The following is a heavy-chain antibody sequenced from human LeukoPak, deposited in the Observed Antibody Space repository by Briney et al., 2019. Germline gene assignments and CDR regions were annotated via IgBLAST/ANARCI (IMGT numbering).Heavy chain of an antibody. J-gene: IGHJ4*02. CDR2: IKQDGSEK. Sequence: GPREPPLPALGFPFGSFWMTWVPPGPGKGLGWVAKIKQDGSEKYNEAPGKGRFTLSKDKPKKPLYLQMNSLRAEDTAVYYCAKKAHYDAYAKYFDYWGQGTLVTVSS. V-gene: IGHV3-7*03. D-gene: IGHD4-17*01. CDR3: AKKAHYDAYAKYFDY. CDR1: GFPFGSFW.